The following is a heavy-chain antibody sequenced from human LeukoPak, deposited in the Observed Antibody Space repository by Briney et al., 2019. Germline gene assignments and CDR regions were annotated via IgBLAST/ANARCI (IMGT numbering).Heavy chain of an antibody. Sequence: GGSLRLSCAASGFTFSDYYMSRIRQAPGKGLEWVSYISSSGSIKYYADSVKGRFTISRDNAKNSLYLQMSSLRAEDTAVYYCARVKGVYAIDYWGRGTLVTVSS. CDR2: ISSSGSIK. V-gene: IGHV3-11*01. D-gene: IGHD2-8*01. CDR3: ARVKGVYAIDY. J-gene: IGHJ4*02. CDR1: GFTFSDYY.